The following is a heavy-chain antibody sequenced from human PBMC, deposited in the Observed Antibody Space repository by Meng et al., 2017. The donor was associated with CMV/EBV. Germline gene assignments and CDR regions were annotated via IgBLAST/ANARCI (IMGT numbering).Heavy chain of an antibody. CDR1: GFTFSSYW. D-gene: IGHD2-2*03. CDR2: TSGSGGST. J-gene: IGHJ6*02. CDR3: AKDGYCSSTSCQDYYYYGMDV. Sequence: GESLKISCAASGFTFSSYWMHWVRQAPGKGLVWVSATSGSGGSTYYADSVKGRFTISRDNSKNTLYLQMNSLRAEDTAVYYCAKDGYCSSTSCQDYYYYGMDVWGQGTTVTVSS. V-gene: IGHV3-23*01.